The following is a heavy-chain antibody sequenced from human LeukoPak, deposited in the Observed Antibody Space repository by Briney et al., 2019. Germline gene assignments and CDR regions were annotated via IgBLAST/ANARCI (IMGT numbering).Heavy chain of an antibody. J-gene: IGHJ3*01. CDR1: GYIFTSYW. CDR3: VRLGELSALL. V-gene: IGHV5-10-1*01. Sequence: GASLQISCQGSGYIFTSYWISWVRQMPGKGLEWMGRIDPSDSYTNYSPSFQGHVTISADKSISTAYLQWSSLKASDTAMYYCVRLGELSALLWGQGTMVTVSS. CDR2: IDPSDSYT. D-gene: IGHD3-16*02.